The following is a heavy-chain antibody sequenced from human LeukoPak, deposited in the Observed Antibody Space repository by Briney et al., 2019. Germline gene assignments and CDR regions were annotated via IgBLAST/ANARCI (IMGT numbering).Heavy chain of an antibody. D-gene: IGHD4-17*01. CDR3: ARGPSDDYGDYVFWANWFDP. CDR1: GFTFSDYW. V-gene: IGHV3-74*01. CDR2: TNTDGTIT. J-gene: IGHJ5*02. Sequence: GGSLRLSCAASGFTFSDYWMHWVRQAPGKGLVWVSQTNTDGTITDYADSAKGRFTISRDNAKNSLYLQMNSLRAEDTAVYYCARGPSDDYGDYVFWANWFDPWGQGTLVTVSS.